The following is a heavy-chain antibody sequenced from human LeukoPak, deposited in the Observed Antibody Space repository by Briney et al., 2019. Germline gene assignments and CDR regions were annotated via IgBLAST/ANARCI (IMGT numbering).Heavy chain of an antibody. CDR3: ARDLGRYRNNYFDY. CDR2: IMSSNSHI. J-gene: IGHJ4*02. CDR1: GFTFTSYS. Sequence: GGSLRLSCAASGFTFTSYSMNWVRQAPGKGLEWVSSIMSSNSHIYYTDSVRGRFTISRDNAKNSLYLQMNSLRAEDTAVYYCARDLGRYRNNYFDYWGQGSPVTVSS. V-gene: IGHV3-21*01. D-gene: IGHD1-26*01.